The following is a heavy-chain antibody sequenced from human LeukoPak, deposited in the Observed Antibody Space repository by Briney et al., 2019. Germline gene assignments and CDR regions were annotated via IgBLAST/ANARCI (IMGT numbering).Heavy chain of an antibody. Sequence: GGSLRLSCTASGFTFRNHGMNWVRQAPGKGLEWVAGILYDGSNKDYVDSVKGRFTISRDNSKNTLYLEMNSLTVEDTAVYYCARGKSSSGWYLRIDYFDYWGQGTLVTVSS. V-gene: IGHV3-33*01. CDR2: ILYDGSNK. J-gene: IGHJ4*02. CDR3: ARGKSSSGWYLRIDYFDY. D-gene: IGHD6-19*01. CDR1: GFTFRNHG.